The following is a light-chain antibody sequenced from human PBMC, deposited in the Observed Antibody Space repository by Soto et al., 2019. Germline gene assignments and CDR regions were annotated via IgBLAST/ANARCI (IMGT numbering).Light chain of an antibody. Sequence: DIVMTQSPDSLAVSLGERATINCKSSQSVLYSSNNKNYLAWYQQKPGQPPKLLIYWASTRQSGVPDRFSGSGSGTDFTLTISSLQAEDVAVYYCQRYYSTPWTFDQGTKVEIK. V-gene: IGKV4-1*01. CDR2: WAS. CDR1: QSVLYSSNNKNY. J-gene: IGKJ1*01. CDR3: QRYYSTPWT.